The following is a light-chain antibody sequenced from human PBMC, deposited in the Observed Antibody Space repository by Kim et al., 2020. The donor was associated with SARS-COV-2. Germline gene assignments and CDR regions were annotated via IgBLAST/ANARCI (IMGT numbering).Light chain of an antibody. CDR1: RSVSGW. J-gene: IGKJ1*01. V-gene: IGKV1-39*01. CDR2: RTS. CDR3: QQSYNFPRT. Sequence: DIQMTQSPSSLSASVGDRVTITCRASRSVSGWLNWYQQKPGKAPHLLIYRTSTLQTGVPPRFSGSASGTDFTLTINTLQPEDFATYYCQQSYNFPRTFGQGTKVDIK.